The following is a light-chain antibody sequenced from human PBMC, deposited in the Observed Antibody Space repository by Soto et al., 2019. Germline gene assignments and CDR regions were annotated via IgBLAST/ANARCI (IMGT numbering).Light chain of an antibody. CDR2: GAS. CDR3: QQYDNWPPLT. J-gene: IGKJ4*01. Sequence: EIVMTQSPATLSVSPGESTTLFCRASQSVNNNLAWYQQKPGQAPRLLIYGASTRATGIPARFRGSGSGTEFTLTISSLQSEDFAVYYCQQYDNWPPLTFGGGTKVEIK. V-gene: IGKV3-15*01. CDR1: QSVNNN.